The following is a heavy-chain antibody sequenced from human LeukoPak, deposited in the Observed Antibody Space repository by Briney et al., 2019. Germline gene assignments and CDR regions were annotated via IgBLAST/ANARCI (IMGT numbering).Heavy chain of an antibody. CDR3: ARGGDRRGFDY. CDR1: GGSISDGGYY. CDR2: IYDSGTT. D-gene: IGHD1-14*01. Sequence: PSETLSLTCTVSGGSISDGGYYWSRIRQHPWKGLEWIGYIYDSGTTYYSPALQSRVTISVDTSDNKFSLKLKSLTAADTAVYYCARGGDRRGFDYWGQGTLVTVSS. J-gene: IGHJ4*02. V-gene: IGHV4-31*03.